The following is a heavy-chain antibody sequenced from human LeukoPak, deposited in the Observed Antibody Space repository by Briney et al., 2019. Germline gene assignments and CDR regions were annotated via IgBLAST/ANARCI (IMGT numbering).Heavy chain of an antibody. J-gene: IGHJ4*02. CDR3: ARDAPQLPAAGDLAL. CDR2: MYSRGDT. V-gene: IGHV3-53*01. D-gene: IGHD6-13*01. CDR1: GFTVSDNY. Sequence: GGSLRLSCAASGFTVSDNYMSWVRQAPGKGLEWVSVMYSRGDTYYANSVKGRFTFSRDISKNTLYLQMNGLRTEDTAMYYCARDAPQLPAAGDLALWGQGTLVIVSS.